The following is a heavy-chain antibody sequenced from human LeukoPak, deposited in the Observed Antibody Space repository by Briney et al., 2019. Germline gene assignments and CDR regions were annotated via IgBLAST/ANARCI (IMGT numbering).Heavy chain of an antibody. CDR1: GFTFGSYW. Sequence: RGSLRLSCAAAGFTFGSYWMHWVRQAPGKGLVWVSRINTDGSTINYADSVKGRFTISRDNAKNTLYLQMNSLRAEDTAVYYCARAVTIATRSTGYWGQGTLVTVSS. D-gene: IGHD6-6*01. CDR2: INTDGSTI. V-gene: IGHV3-74*01. J-gene: IGHJ4*02. CDR3: ARAVTIATRSTGY.